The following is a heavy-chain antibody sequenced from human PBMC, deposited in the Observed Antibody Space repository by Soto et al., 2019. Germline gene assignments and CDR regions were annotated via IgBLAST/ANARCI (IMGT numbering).Heavy chain of an antibody. Sequence: QVQLQESGPGLVKPSQTLSLTCTVSGGSISSGGYYWSWIRQHPGKGLEWIGYIYYSGSTYYNPSLKSRVTISVDTSKNQFSLKLSSVTAADTVVYYCARVGDTIFAVVITDPWGQGTLVTVSS. CDR1: GGSISSGGYY. CDR2: IYYSGST. J-gene: IGHJ5*02. V-gene: IGHV4-31*03. CDR3: ARVGDTIFAVVITDP. D-gene: IGHD3-3*01.